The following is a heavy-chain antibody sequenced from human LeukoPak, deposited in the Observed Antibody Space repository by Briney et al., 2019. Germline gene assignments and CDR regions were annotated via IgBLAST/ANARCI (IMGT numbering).Heavy chain of an antibody. CDR1: GFTFSSYA. CDR2: ISGSGGST. J-gene: IGHJ3*02. V-gene: IGHV3-23*01. D-gene: IGHD1-26*01. CDR3: ARDGGYSGSHGAFDI. Sequence: GGSLRLSCAASGFTFSSYAMSWVRQAPGKGLEWVSAISGSGGSTYYADSVKGRFTISRDNSKNTLYLQMNSLRAEDTAVYYCARDGGYSGSHGAFDIWGQGTMVTVSS.